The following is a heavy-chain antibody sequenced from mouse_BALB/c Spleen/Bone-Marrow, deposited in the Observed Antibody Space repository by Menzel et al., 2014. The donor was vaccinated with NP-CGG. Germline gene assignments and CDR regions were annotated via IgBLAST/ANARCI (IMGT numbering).Heavy chain of an antibody. V-gene: IGHV1-61*01. CDR2: IHPSDTET. CDR3: ARLEGNYGSTFAY. D-gene: IGHD1-1*01. Sequence: QVQLKESGAEPVRPGASVKLSCKASGYSFTSYWMNWVKQRPGQGLEWIGMIHPSDTETRLNQRFKDKTTLTVDKSSSTAYMQLSSPTSEDSAVYYCARLEGNYGSTFAYWGQGTLVTVSA. CDR1: GYSFTSYW. J-gene: IGHJ3*01.